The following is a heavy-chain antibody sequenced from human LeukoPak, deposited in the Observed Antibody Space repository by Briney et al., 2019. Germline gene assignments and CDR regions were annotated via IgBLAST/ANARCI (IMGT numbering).Heavy chain of an antibody. J-gene: IGHJ3*02. V-gene: IGHV1-46*01. D-gene: IGHD2-2*01. CDR1: GYTFTTYY. CDR2: INPSGGST. Sequence: ASVNVSCTASGYTFTTYYMHWVRQAPGQGLEWMGLINPSGGSTSYAQKFQGRVTMTRDTSTSTVYMELSSLRSEDTAVYYRARGYCSSNSCYGADALDIWGQGTMVTVSS. CDR3: ARGYCSSNSCYGADALDI.